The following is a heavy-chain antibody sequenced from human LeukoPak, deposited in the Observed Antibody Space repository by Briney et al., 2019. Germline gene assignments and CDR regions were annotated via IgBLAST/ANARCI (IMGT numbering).Heavy chain of an antibody. Sequence: AGGSLRLSCAASGFTFNNYGMSWVRQAPGKGLEWVSGINWNGGSTSYADSVKGRFTISRDNAKNSLYLQMNSLRAEDTALYYCARHRPREYGSGSYFAFDYWGQGTLVTVSS. CDR3: ARHRPREYGSGSYFAFDY. J-gene: IGHJ4*02. D-gene: IGHD3-10*01. CDR1: GFTFNNYG. CDR2: INWNGGST. V-gene: IGHV3-20*04.